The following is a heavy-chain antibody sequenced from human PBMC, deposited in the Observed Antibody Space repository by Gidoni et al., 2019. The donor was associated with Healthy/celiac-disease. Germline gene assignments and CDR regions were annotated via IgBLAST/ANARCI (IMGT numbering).Heavy chain of an antibody. CDR3: ARGPAMVRGVLGQDFDY. J-gene: IGHJ4*02. D-gene: IGHD3-10*01. CDR2: IWYDGSNK. V-gene: IGHV3-33*01. CDR1: GFTFRSYG. Sequence: QVQLVESGGGVVQPGRSLRLSCAASGFTFRSYGMHWVRQAPGKGLEWVAVIWYDGSNKYYADSVKGRFTISRDNSKNTLYLQMNSLRAEDTAVYYCARGPAMVRGVLGQDFDYWGQGTLVTVSS.